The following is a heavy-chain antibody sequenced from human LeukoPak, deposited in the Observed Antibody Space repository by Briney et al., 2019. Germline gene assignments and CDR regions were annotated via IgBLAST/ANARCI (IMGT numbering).Heavy chain of an antibody. CDR2: INPNRGAT. CDR1: GYTFTGYY. CDR3: ARITDLTIFGVVLISGFFDY. J-gene: IGHJ4*02. Sequence: ASVNVSCKASGYTFTGYYMHWVRQAPGQGLEGMGWINPNRGATNDTQNFQGRVTMTRDTSISTAYMELSRLRSDDTAVYYCARITDLTIFGVVLISGFFDYWGQGTLVTVSS. D-gene: IGHD3-3*01. V-gene: IGHV1-2*02.